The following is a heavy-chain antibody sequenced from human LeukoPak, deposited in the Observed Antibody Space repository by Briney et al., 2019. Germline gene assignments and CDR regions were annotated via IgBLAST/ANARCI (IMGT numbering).Heavy chain of an antibody. J-gene: IGHJ4*02. CDR3: ARDAYNSYDY. Sequence: GGSLRLSCVASGFTFSTYYMHWVRQAPGKGLEWVSCITSSGTDMYYADSVRGRFTISRDNAKNSLYLEINSLRVEDTVVYYCARDAYNSYDYWGQGTLVTVSS. CDR1: GFTFSTYY. CDR2: ITSSGTDM. V-gene: IGHV3-21*01. D-gene: IGHD5-24*01.